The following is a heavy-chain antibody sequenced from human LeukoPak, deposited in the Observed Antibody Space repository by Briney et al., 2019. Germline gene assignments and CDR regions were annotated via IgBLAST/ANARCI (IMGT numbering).Heavy chain of an antibody. J-gene: IGHJ4*02. CDR1: GFTFSDYY. CDR3: ARGHDVWGTSGYYFDY. D-gene: IGHD3-16*01. CDR2: ISSSGSTI. V-gene: IGHV3-11*04. Sequence: PGGSLRLSCAASGFTFSDYYMSWIRQAPGKGLEWVSYISSSGSTIYNADSVKGRFTISRDNTKNSLYLQMNSLRAEDTAVYYCARGHDVWGTSGYYFDYWDLGTLVIVSS.